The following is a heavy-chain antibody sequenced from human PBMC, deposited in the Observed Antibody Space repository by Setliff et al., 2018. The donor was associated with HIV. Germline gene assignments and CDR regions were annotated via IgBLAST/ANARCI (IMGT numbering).Heavy chain of an antibody. CDR2: IVVGSGNT. Sequence: VSCKASGFTFPNSAVQWVRQARGQRLEWIGWIVVGSGNTNYAQKFQERVTITRDMSTSRAYIELSGLRTEDTAVYYCAADPQTGTTSYDAFDIWGQGTVVTVSS. CDR3: AADPQTGTTSYDAFDI. V-gene: IGHV1-58*01. CDR1: GFTFPNSA. D-gene: IGHD1-7*01. J-gene: IGHJ3*02.